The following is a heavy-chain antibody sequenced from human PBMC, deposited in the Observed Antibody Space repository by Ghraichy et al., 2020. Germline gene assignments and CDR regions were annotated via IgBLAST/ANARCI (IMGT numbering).Heavy chain of an antibody. V-gene: IGHV1-69*13. Sequence: SVKVSCKASGGTFSSYAISWVRQAPGQGLEWMGGIIPIFGTANYARKFQGRVTITADESTSTAYMELSRLRSEDTAVYYCASSRGGHCYGSGYYYGMDVWGQGTTVTGS. CDR2: IIPIFGTA. D-gene: IGHD2-21*02. CDR1: GGTFSSYA. CDR3: ASSRGGHCYGSGYYYGMDV. J-gene: IGHJ6*02.